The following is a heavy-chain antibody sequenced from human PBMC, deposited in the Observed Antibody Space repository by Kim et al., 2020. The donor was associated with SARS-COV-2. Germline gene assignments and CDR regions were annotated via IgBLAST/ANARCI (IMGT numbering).Heavy chain of an antibody. CDR2: MNPNSGNT. CDR3: ARDGHRPTNQLLNWFDP. V-gene: IGHV1-8*01. D-gene: IGHD2-2*01. J-gene: IGHJ5*02. CDR1: GYTFTSYD. Sequence: ASVEVSCKASGYTFTSYDINWVRQATGQGLEWMGWMNPNSGNTGYAQKFQGRVTMTRNTSISTAYMELSSLRSEDTAVYYCARDGHRPTNQLLNWFDPWGHGTLVTVSS.